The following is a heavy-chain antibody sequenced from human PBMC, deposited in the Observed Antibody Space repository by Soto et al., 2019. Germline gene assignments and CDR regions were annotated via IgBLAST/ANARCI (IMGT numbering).Heavy chain of an antibody. V-gene: IGHV3-23*01. Sequence: PXGSLRLSCSASGFTFSSYAMSWVRQAPGKGLEWVSAISGSGGSTYYADSVKGRFTISRDNSKNTLYLQMNSLRAEDTAVYYCAKAGFRITNTHWGQGTLVTVSS. CDR2: ISGSGGST. D-gene: IGHD3-10*01. CDR3: AKAGFRITNTH. CDR1: GFTFSSYA. J-gene: IGHJ1*01.